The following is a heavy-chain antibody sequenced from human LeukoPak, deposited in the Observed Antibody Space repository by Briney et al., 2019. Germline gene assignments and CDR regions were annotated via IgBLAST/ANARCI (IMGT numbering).Heavy chain of an antibody. J-gene: IGHJ4*02. D-gene: IGHD3-10*01. CDR3: ARYYGSGSPPFDY. Sequence: GGSLRLSCAASGFTFNTYAMNSVRQAPGKGLEWVSSISDSSSYIYYADSVKGRFTISRDNAKNSLYLQMNSLRAEDTAVYYCARYYGSGSPPFDYWGQGTLVTVSS. V-gene: IGHV3-21*01. CDR2: ISDSSSYI. CDR1: GFTFNTYA.